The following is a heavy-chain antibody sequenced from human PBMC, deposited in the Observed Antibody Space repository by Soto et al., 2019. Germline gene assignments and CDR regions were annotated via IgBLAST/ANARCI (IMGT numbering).Heavy chain of an antibody. CDR1: GDSINSGDYY. Sequence: SETLSLTCSVSGDSINSGDYYWTWMRQAPGKGLQWVGHVYFSGSTNYNTSLKSRVTISLDTSKNQFSLKLRSVTAGDKAVNYCARVPVDTYMIYWSDPWGQGTLVTVSS. D-gene: IGHD5-18*01. CDR2: VYFSGST. J-gene: IGHJ5*02. V-gene: IGHV4-61*08. CDR3: ARVPVDTYMIYWSDP.